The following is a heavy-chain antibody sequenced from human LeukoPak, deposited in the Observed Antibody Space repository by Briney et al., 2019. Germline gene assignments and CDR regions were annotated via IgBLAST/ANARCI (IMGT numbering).Heavy chain of an antibody. CDR2: ISAYNGNT. CDR3: ARDPMQGYSSSWYYFDY. D-gene: IGHD6-13*01. V-gene: IGHV1-18*01. J-gene: IGHJ4*02. Sequence: VASVKVSCKASGYTFTSYGISWVRQAPGQGPEWMGWISAYNGNTNYAQKLQGRVTMTTDISTSTAYMELRSLRSDDTAVYYCARDPMQGYSSSWYYFDYWGQGTLVTVSS. CDR1: GYTFTSYG.